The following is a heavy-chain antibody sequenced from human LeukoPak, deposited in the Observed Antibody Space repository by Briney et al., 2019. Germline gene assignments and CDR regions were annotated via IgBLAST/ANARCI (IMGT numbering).Heavy chain of an antibody. CDR1: GFTFSSYA. CDR2: ISGGGGST. V-gene: IGHV3-23*01. CDR3: AKDSVDPDYGEGYFDY. J-gene: IGHJ4*02. Sequence: GGSLRLSCAAAGFTFSSYAMSWVRQAPGKGLEWVSVISGGGGSTYYADSVKGRFTISRDNSKNTLYLQMNSLRAEDTAVYYCAKDSVDPDYGEGYFDYWGQGTLVTVPS. D-gene: IGHD4-17*01.